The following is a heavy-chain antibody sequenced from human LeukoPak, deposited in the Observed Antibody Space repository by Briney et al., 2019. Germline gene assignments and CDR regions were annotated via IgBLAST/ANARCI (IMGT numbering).Heavy chain of an antibody. V-gene: IGHV4-4*02. J-gene: IGHJ4*02. CDR1: GGSISSSNW. Sequence: PSGTLSLTCAVSGGSISSSNWWSWVRQPPGKGLEWIGEIYHSGSTNYNPSLKSRVTISVDKSKNQFSLKLSSVTAADTAVYYCARDNYDRSGYYWFRFDYWGQGTLVTVSS. D-gene: IGHD3-22*01. CDR3: ARDNYDRSGYYWFRFDY. CDR2: IYHSGST.